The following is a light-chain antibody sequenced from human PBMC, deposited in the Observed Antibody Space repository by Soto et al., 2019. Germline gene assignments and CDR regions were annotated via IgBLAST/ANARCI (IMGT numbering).Light chain of an antibody. CDR2: GAS. CDR1: RSVSNR. Sequence: EILMTQSPATLSVSPGETVTFSCRASRSVSNRLAWYQHKPGQAPRLLISGASNGATGIPPKFSGSGSGTEFTLTVDSLQSDDSAVYYCQQYYNWPVTFGGGTNVDSK. CDR3: QQYYNWPVT. V-gene: IGKV3-15*01. J-gene: IGKJ4*01.